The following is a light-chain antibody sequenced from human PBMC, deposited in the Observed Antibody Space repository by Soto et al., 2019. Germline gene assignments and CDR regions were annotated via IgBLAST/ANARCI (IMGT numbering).Light chain of an antibody. J-gene: IGLJ2*01. CDR2: LNSDGSH. CDR3: QTWGTGTLV. Sequence: QSVLTQSPSASASLGASVKLTCTLSSGHSSYAIAWHQQQPEKGPRYLMKLNSDGSHSKGDGIPDRFSGSSSGAERYLTISSLQSEDEAVYYCQTWGTGTLVFGGGTKVTVL. V-gene: IGLV4-69*01. CDR1: SGHSSYA.